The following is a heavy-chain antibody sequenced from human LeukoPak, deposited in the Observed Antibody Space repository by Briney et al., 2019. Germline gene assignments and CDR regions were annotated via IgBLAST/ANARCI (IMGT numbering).Heavy chain of an antibody. CDR3: ARGVSGATALDF. CDR2: ISIGSTYV. D-gene: IGHD1-26*01. V-gene: IGHV3-21*01. Sequence: GGSLTLSCTASGFTFSTYSMNWVRQAPGKGLGWVSYISIGSTYVYYADSVKDRFTVSRDNAKNSLVLQMNSLRAEDTAVYYCARGVSGATALDFWGQGTLVTVSS. CDR1: GFTFSTYS. J-gene: IGHJ4*02.